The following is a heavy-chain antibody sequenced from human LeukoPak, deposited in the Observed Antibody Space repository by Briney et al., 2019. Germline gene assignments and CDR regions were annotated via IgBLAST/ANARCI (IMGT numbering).Heavy chain of an antibody. CDR2: ISYDGSDK. J-gene: IGHJ3*02. CDR1: GFTFSTYG. CDR3: ARVYERRDAFDI. Sequence: GGSLRLSCAASGFTFSTYGLHWVRQAPGKGLEWVAVISYDGSDKYYADSVKGRFTISRDNAKNSLYLQMNSLRAEDTAVYYCARVYERRDAFDIWGQGTMVTVSS. V-gene: IGHV3-30*03. D-gene: IGHD1-1*01.